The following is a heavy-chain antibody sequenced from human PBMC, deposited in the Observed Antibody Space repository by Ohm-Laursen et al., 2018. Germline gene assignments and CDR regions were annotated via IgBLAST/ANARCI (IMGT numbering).Heavy chain of an antibody. Sequence: SETLSLTCTVSGGSISSTSYYWGWIRQPPGKGLEWIGSIYYTGSTYFNPSLKSRVTISVDTSKNQFSLKLSSVTAADTAVYYCARDRDQWELGWFDPWGQGTQVTVSS. CDR2: IYYTGST. J-gene: IGHJ5*02. D-gene: IGHD1-26*01. V-gene: IGHV4-39*07. CDR3: ARDRDQWELGWFDP. CDR1: GGSISSTSYY.